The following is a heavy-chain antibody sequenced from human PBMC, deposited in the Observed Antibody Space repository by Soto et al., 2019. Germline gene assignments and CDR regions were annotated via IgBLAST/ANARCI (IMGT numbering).Heavy chain of an antibody. Sequence: EVQLVETGGALIQPGGSLRLSCAASGFTVSSNYMTWVRQAPGEGLEWVSVIYSGGNTYYADSVKDRFIISRDNSKNTLYLQMNGLRAEDTAVYYCGRGSSGYNGISRVDYWGRGTLVTVSS. CDR1: GFTVSSNY. D-gene: IGHD3-22*01. V-gene: IGHV3-53*02. J-gene: IGHJ4*02. CDR2: IYSGGNT. CDR3: GRGSSGYNGISRVDY.